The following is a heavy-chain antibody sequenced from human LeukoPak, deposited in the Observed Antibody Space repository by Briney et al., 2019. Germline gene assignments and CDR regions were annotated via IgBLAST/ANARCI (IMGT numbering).Heavy chain of an antibody. Sequence: PGRSLRLSCAASGFTFSSYGMHWVRQAPGKGLEWVAVISYDGSNKYYADSVKGRFTISRDNSKNTLYLQMNSLRAEDTAVYYCATVVPAARPDYWGQGTPVTVSS. CDR1: GFTFSSYG. D-gene: IGHD2-2*01. J-gene: IGHJ4*02. V-gene: IGHV3-30*03. CDR3: ATVVPAARPDY. CDR2: ISYDGSNK.